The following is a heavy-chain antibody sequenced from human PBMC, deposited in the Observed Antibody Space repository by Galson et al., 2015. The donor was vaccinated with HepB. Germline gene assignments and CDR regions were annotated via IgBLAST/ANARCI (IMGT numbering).Heavy chain of an antibody. CDR1: GFTFSDYY. V-gene: IGHV3-11*03. J-gene: IGHJ2*01. CDR3: ASLGAVAGTASGDNWYFDL. D-gene: IGHD6-19*01. Sequence: SLRLSCAASGFTFSDYYMSWIRQAPGKGLEWVSYISSSSSYTNYADSVKGRFTISRDNAKNSLYLQMNSLRAEDTAVYYCASLGAVAGTASGDNWYFDLWGRGTLVTVSS. CDR2: ISSSSSYT.